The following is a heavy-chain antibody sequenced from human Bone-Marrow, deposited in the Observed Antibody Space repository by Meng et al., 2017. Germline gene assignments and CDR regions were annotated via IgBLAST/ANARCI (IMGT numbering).Heavy chain of an antibody. J-gene: IGHJ4*02. CDR2: INPSGGST. D-gene: IGHD3-22*01. CDR3: ARGRRELKYYYDSSPYYFDY. Sequence: ASVKVSCKASGYTFTSYYMHWVRQAPGQGLEWMGIINPSGGSTSYAQKFQGRVTMTRDTSTSTVYMELSSLRSEDTAVYYCARGRRELKYYYDSSPYYFDYWGQGTLVTVSS. CDR1: GYTFTSYY. V-gene: IGHV1-46*01.